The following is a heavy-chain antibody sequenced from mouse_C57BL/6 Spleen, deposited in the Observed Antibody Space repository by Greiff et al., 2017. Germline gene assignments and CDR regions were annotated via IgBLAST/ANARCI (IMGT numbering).Heavy chain of an antibody. Sequence: QVQLQQSGAELVKPGASVKLSCKASGYTFTEYPIHWVKQRSGQGLEWIGWFYPGSGSIKYNEKFKDKDTLTADKSSSTVYMELSRLTSEDSAVYFCERHEARLRPNYYAMDYWGQGTSVTVAS. V-gene: IGHV1-62-2*01. CDR2: FYPGSGSI. CDR3: ERHEARLRPNYYAMDY. J-gene: IGHJ4*01. D-gene: IGHD3-2*02. CDR1: GYTFTEYP.